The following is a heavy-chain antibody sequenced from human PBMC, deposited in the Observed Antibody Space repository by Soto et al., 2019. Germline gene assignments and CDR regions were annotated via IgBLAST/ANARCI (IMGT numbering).Heavy chain of an antibody. J-gene: IGHJ4*02. D-gene: IGHD6-6*01. CDR3: AKSLPWLVSEEGQVLYFDY. Sequence: GGSLRLSCAASGFTFSSYAMSWVRQAPGKGLEWVSAISGSGGSTYYADSVKGRFTISRDNSKNTLYLQMNSLRAEDTAVYYCAKSLPWLVSEEGQVLYFDYWGQGTLVTVSS. V-gene: IGHV3-23*01. CDR1: GFTFSSYA. CDR2: ISGSGGST.